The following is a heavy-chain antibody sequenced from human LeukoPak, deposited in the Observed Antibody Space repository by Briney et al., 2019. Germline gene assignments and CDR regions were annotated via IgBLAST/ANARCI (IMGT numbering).Heavy chain of an antibody. CDR2: ISGSGGST. J-gene: IGHJ4*02. D-gene: IGHD3-22*01. CDR3: AKDGVRYDSSGYYFDY. Sequence: GGSLRLSCAASGFTFSSYAMSWVRQAPGKGLEWVSAISGSGGSTYYADSVKGRFTISRDNSKNTLYLQMNSLRAEDTAVYYCAKDGVRYDSSGYYFDYWGQGTLVTVSS. V-gene: IGHV3-23*01. CDR1: GFTFSSYA.